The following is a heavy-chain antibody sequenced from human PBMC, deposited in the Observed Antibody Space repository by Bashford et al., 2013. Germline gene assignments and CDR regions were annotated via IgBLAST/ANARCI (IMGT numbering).Heavy chain of an antibody. V-gene: IGHV4-39*01. CDR1: GGSISSGDYY. CDR3: ARHPPDGYRYSGRWFDP. CDR2: IYYSGST. J-gene: IGHJ5*02. D-gene: IGHD5-24*01. Sequence: SETLSLTCTVSGGSISSGDYYWSWIRQPPGKGLEWIGSIYYSGSTYYNPSLKSRVTISVDTSKNQFSLKLSSVTAADTAVYYCARHPPDGYRYSGRWFDPWGQGTLVTVSS.